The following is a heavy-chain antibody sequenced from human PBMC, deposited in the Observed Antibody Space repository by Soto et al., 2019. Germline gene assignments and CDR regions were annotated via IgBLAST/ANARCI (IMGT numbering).Heavy chain of an antibody. CDR1: GGSISSGGYS. Sequence: SETLSLTCAVSGGSISSGGYSWSWIRQPPGKGLEWIGYIYYSGSTYYNPSLKSRVTISVDTSKNQFSLKLSSVTAADTAVYYCAREVTTLNFDYWGQGTLVTISS. J-gene: IGHJ4*02. V-gene: IGHV4-30-2*05. D-gene: IGHD4-17*01. CDR2: IYYSGST. CDR3: AREVTTLNFDY.